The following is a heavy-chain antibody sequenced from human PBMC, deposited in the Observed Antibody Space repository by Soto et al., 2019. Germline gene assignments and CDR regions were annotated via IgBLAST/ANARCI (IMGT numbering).Heavy chain of an antibody. CDR1: GGSISSGGCY. D-gene: IGHD3-10*01. CDR2: IYYSGSA. V-gene: IGHV4-31*03. J-gene: IGHJ4*02. Sequence: PLEILSLTCTVSGGSISSGGCYWTWIRQHPGTGLEWIGYIYYSGSAYYNPSLKSRVTISVDTSRSQFSLKLSSVTAADTAVYYCARTFYYGSGTSDYWGQGTLVTVS. CDR3: ARTFYYGSGTSDY.